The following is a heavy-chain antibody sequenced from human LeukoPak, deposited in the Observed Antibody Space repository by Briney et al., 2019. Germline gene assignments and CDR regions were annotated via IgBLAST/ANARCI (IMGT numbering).Heavy chain of an antibody. J-gene: IGHJ4*02. CDR2: INHSGSP. CDR3: ARGSKAAPGTFDY. D-gene: IGHD6-13*01. CDR1: GGSFSGYY. Sequence: SETLSLTCAVYGGSFSGYYWSWIRQPPGKGLEWIGEINHSGSPNYNPSLKSRVTISVDTSKNQFSLKLSSVTAADTAVYYCARGSKAAPGTFDYWGQGTLVTVSS. V-gene: IGHV4-34*01.